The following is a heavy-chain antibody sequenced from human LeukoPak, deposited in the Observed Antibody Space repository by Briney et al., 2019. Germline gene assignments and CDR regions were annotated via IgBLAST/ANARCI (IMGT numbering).Heavy chain of an antibody. CDR2: IDPSDSYT. D-gene: IGHD6-13*01. CDR1: GYSFTSYW. CDR3: ARHIVAAGTGLLGGIDY. V-gene: IGHV5-10-1*01. J-gene: IGHJ4*02. Sequence: GESLRISCKGSGYSFTSYWISWVRQVPEKGLEWMGRIDPSDSYTNYSPSFQGHVTISADKSITTAYLQWSSLKASDTAMYYCARHIVAAGTGLLGGIDYWGQGTLVTVSS.